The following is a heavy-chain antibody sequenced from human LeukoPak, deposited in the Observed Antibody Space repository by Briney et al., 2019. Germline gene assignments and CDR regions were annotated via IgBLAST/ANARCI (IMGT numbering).Heavy chain of an antibody. CDR3: ARDQLLWFGEFTKFDY. CDR2: ISYDGSNK. Sequence: GGSLRLSCAASGFTFSSYAMHWVRQAPGKGLEWVAVISYDGSNKYYADSVKGRFTISRDNSKNKLYLQMNSLRAEDTAVYYCARDQLLWFGEFTKFDYWGQGTLVTVSS. J-gene: IGHJ4*02. CDR1: GFTFSSYA. V-gene: IGHV3-30-3*01. D-gene: IGHD3-10*01.